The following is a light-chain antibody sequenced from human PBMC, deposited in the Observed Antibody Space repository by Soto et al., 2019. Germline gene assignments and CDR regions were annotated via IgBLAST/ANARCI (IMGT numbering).Light chain of an antibody. CDR2: DAS. V-gene: IGKV1-5*01. J-gene: IGKJ5*01. CDR1: QSISRW. CDR3: KQYNTYST. Sequence: DIQMTQSPSTLSASVGDRVTISCRASQSISRWLAWYQQKPGKAPEALIYDASTLRSGVPSRFSGGGSGTEFTLTIRSLQPDDFATYYCKQYNTYSTFGQGTRLEIK.